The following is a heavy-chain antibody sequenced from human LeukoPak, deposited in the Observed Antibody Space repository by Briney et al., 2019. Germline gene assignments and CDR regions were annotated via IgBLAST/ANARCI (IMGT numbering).Heavy chain of an antibody. CDR2: IYPGDSDT. CDR3: ARQPITASFDS. CDR1: GXSFTTYW. Sequence: GESLKISCKGSGXSFTTYWIGWVRQMPGKGLEWMGIIYPGDSDTRYSLSFQGQVTISADKSTNTAYLQWSSLKASDTAMYYCARQPITASFDSWGQGTLVTVSS. V-gene: IGHV5-51*01. D-gene: IGHD6-13*01. J-gene: IGHJ4*02.